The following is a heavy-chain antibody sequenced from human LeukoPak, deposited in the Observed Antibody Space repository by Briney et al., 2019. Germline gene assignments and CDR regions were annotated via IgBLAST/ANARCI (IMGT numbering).Heavy chain of an antibody. Sequence: ASDTLSLTCAVSGYSISSGYYWGWIRTPPGKGLEWIGSIYDSGSTYYNPSLKSRVTISVETSKNNFSLKMSTVSAGDRGVYYCARYFWSCYSISFHYWRQGTLLTVSS. CDR1: GYSISSGYY. J-gene: IGHJ4*02. CDR3: ARYFWSCYSISFHY. V-gene: IGHV4-38-2*01. CDR2: IYDSGST. D-gene: IGHD3-3*01.